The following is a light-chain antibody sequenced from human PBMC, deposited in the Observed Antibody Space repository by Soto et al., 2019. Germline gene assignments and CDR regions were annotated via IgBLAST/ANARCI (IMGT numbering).Light chain of an antibody. J-gene: IGKJ5*01. CDR1: QSVSSN. Sequence: EIVLPKSPATLSVSPGERATLSCRASQSVSSNLAWYQQKPGQAPRLLVYGASSRATGISDRFSGSGSGTDFTLTISRLEPEDFAVYYCQHYVAPPITFGQGTRLE. CDR2: GAS. V-gene: IGKV3-20*01. CDR3: QHYVAPPIT.